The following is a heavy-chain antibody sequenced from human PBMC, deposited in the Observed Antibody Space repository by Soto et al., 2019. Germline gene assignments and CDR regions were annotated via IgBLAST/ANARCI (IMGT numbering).Heavy chain of an antibody. J-gene: IGHJ4*02. Sequence: EVQLVESGGGLVQPGGSLRLSCAASGFTFSDHYVDWVRQAPGKGLEWVARIRNKADSYSTEYAASAKGSFTISRDDSKNLGDLQMSSLKTEDTAVYYCARIRLWSDDLKYFDDWCQGTLVTVSS. CDR1: GFTFSDHY. CDR3: ARIRLWSDDLKYFDD. D-gene: IGHD3-3*01. CDR2: IRNKADSYST. V-gene: IGHV3-72*01.